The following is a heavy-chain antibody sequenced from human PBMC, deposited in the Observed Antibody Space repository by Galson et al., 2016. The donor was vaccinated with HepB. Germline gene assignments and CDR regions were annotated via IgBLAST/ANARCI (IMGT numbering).Heavy chain of an antibody. CDR2: ISAHNNNT. Sequence: SVKVSCKASGYTFTNYGLSWVRQAPGQGLEWMGWISAHNNNTDYAHNLQGRVTMTADTSTTTVYMELSSLTSEDTAIYYCARGVVCYGDRCTYTGMDVWGQGTTVTVSS. J-gene: IGHJ6*02. CDR1: GYTFTNYG. CDR3: ARGVVCYGDRCTYTGMDV. D-gene: IGHD2-21*02. V-gene: IGHV1-18*01.